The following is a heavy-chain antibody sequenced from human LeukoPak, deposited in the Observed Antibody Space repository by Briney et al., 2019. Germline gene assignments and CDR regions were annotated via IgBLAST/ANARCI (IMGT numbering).Heavy chain of an antibody. CDR2: IRSSSET. Sequence: QSGGSLRLSCAASGFTFSQYSMNWVRQAPGKGLKWVSHIRSSSETFYADSVKGRFTISRDNARNSLYLQMNNLRGEDTAIYYCARESGNGYSSGWYPYYYYGMDVWGQGTTVTVSS. J-gene: IGHJ6*02. V-gene: IGHV3-48*01. D-gene: IGHD6-19*01. CDR1: GFTFSQYS. CDR3: ARESGNGYSSGWYPYYYYGMDV.